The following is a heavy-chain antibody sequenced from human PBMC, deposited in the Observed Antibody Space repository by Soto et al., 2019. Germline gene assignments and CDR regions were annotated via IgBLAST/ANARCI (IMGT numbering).Heavy chain of an antibody. D-gene: IGHD4-17*01. CDR3: ARGDVVTTGGRGNCFDV. J-gene: IGHJ3*01. Sequence: LPESGPRLVEPSGTLSLTCAVSGVSITRSYWWTWVRQPPGKGLEWIGEIYHTGSTNYNPSLKSRVSISVDDSKNSFSLNLASVTAADTAVYFCARGDVVTTGGRGNCFDVWGQGTTVSVSS. CDR1: GVSITRSYW. CDR2: IYHTGST. V-gene: IGHV4-4*02.